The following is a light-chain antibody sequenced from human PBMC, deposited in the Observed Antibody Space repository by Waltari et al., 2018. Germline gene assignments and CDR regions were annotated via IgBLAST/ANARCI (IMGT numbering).Light chain of an antibody. CDR1: KLGNKY. CDR2: QDS. J-gene: IGLJ2*01. CDR3: QAWDSSTGL. Sequence: SYELTQPPSVSVSPGQTASITCSGDKLGNKYACWYQQKPGQSPVLVIYQDSKRPSGIPERFSGSNSMNTATLTISETQAMDEADYYCQAWDSSTGLFGGGTKLTVL. V-gene: IGLV3-1*01.